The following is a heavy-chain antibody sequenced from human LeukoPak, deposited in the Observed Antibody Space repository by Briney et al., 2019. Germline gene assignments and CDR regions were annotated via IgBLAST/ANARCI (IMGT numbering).Heavy chain of an antibody. CDR1: GGSISSDY. Sequence: SETLSLTCSVSGGSISSDYWSWIRQPAGKGLEWIGRINASGSTRYNPSLKSRVTISVDTSKNQFSLKLSSVTAADTAVYYCARVLWFGESSPGTDYWGQGTLVTVSS. J-gene: IGHJ4*02. D-gene: IGHD3-10*01. CDR2: INASGST. CDR3: ARVLWFGESSPGTDY. V-gene: IGHV4-4*07.